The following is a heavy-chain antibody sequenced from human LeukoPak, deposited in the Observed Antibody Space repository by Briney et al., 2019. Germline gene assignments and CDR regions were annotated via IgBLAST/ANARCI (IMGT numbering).Heavy chain of an antibody. D-gene: IGHD6-19*01. V-gene: IGHV1-2*02. Sequence: GASVKVSCTASGYTFTGYYMHWVRQAPGQGLEWMGWINPNSGGTNYAQKFQGRVTMTRDTSISTAYMELSRLRSDDTAVYYCARDPSSGWYGLMNYFDYWGQGTLVTVSS. CDR3: ARDPSSGWYGLMNYFDY. CDR1: GYTFTGYY. J-gene: IGHJ4*02. CDR2: INPNSGGT.